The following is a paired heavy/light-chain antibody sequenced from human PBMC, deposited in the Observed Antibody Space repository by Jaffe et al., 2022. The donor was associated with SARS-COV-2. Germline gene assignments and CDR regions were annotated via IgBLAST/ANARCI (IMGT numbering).Heavy chain of an antibody. Sequence: QVRLEQSGAEVKKPGASVRVSCKVSGYTLPELAMHWVRQAPGKGIEWMGGFDHEAGETIYAQKFRGRFTMTEDSFTGTAQMELRSLTSADTAVYFCAAVLYSSNWYWFDPWGQGTLVTVSS. J-gene: IGHJ5*02. CDR2: FDHEAGET. V-gene: IGHV1-24*01. CDR1: GYTLPELA. CDR3: AAVLYSSNWYWFDP. D-gene: IGHD6-13*01.
Light chain of an antibody. J-gene: IGKJ2*01. CDR2: GAS. CDR3: QQYGSSPYT. CDR1: ESVPSDY. Sequence: EIVLTQSPGSLSLSPGERATLSCWASESVPSDYIAWFQQKRGQAPRLLIYGASNRATGIPDRFSGSGSGADFILTITRLEPEDFAVYYCQQYGSSPYTFGQGTKLKIK. V-gene: IGKV3-20*01.